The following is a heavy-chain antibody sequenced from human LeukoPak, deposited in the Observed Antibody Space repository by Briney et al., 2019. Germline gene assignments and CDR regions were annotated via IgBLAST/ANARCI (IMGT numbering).Heavy chain of an antibody. V-gene: IGHV4-38-2*01. D-gene: IGHD2-2*01. CDR1: GYSISSGYY. CDR3: ARVRGYCSSTICYRYYFDY. Sequence: SETLSLTCAVSGYSISSGYYWGWIRQPPGKGLEWIGTIYHSGSTYYNPSLKSRVTVSVDTSKNQFSLKLTSVTAADTAVYYCARVRGYCSSTICYRYYFDYWGQGTLVTVSS. CDR2: IYHSGST. J-gene: IGHJ4*02.